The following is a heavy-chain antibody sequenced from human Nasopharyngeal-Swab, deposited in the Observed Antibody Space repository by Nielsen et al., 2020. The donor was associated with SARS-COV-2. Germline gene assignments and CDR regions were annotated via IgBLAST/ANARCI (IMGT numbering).Heavy chain of an antibody. Sequence: GESLKISCAASGFTFSSYAMYWVRQAPGKGLEWVAVISYDGSNKYYADSVKGRFTISRDNSKNTLYLQMNSLRAEDTAVYYCARGQYYDILTGYSQDDAFDIWGQGTMVTVSS. CDR1: GFTFSSYA. CDR3: ARGQYYDILTGYSQDDAFDI. J-gene: IGHJ3*02. CDR2: ISYDGSNK. V-gene: IGHV3-30-3*01. D-gene: IGHD3-9*01.